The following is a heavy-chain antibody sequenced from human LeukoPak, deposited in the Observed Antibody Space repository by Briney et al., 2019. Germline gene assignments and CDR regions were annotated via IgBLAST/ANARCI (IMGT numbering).Heavy chain of an antibody. CDR2: INHSGST. J-gene: IGHJ4*02. D-gene: IGHD3-22*01. CDR1: GGSFSGYY. CDR3: ARGSYYYDKPPEPRTDY. Sequence: SETLSLTCAVYGGSFSGYYWSWIRQPPGKGLEWVGEINHSGSTNYNPSLKSRVTISVDTSKNQFSLKLSSVTAADTAVYYCARGSYYYDKPPEPRTDYWGQGTLVTVSS. V-gene: IGHV4-34*01.